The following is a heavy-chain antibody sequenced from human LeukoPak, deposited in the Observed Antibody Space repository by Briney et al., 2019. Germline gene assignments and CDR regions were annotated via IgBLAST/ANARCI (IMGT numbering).Heavy chain of an antibody. Sequence: PGGSLRLFCAASGFTFNSYGMHWVRQAPGKGLEGVAVISYDGSNKYYADSVKGRFTISRDNSKNPLYLQMNSLRAEDTAVYYCAKDLDSSGWDGDAFDIWGQGTMVTVSS. CDR3: AKDLDSSGWDGDAFDI. V-gene: IGHV3-30*18. CDR2: ISYDGSNK. CDR1: GFTFNSYG. J-gene: IGHJ3*02. D-gene: IGHD6-19*01.